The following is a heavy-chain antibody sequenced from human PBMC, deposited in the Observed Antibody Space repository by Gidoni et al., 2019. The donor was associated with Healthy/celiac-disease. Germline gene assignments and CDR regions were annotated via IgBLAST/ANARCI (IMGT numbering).Heavy chain of an antibody. J-gene: IGHJ4*02. V-gene: IGHV4-39*01. CDR1: GGSISSSSYY. CDR2: IYYSGST. D-gene: IGHD6-13*01. CDR3: ARYHRKRAAAGSY. Sequence: QLQLQESGPGLVKPSETLSLTCTVSGGSISSSSYYWGWIRQPPGKGLEWIGSIYYSGSTYYNPSLKSRVTISVDTSKNQFSLKLSSVTAADTAVYYCARYHRKRAAAGSYWGQGTLVTVSS.